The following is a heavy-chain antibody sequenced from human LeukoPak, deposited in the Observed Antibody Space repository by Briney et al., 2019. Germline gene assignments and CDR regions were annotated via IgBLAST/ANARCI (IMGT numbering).Heavy chain of an antibody. V-gene: IGHV1-69*13. CDR3: ARDNRPYYYYYGMDV. J-gene: IGHJ6*04. CDR2: IIPIFGTA. D-gene: IGHD2/OR15-2a*01. CDR1: GRTFTSYA. Sequence: SVKVSCKASGRTFTSYAISWVRQAPGQGLEWMGGIIPIFGTANYAQKFQGRVTITADESTSTAYMELSSLRSEDTAVYYCARDNRPYYYYYGMDVWGKGTTVTVSP.